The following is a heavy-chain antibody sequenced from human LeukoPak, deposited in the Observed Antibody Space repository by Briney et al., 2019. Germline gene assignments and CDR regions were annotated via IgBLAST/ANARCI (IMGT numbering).Heavy chain of an antibody. Sequence: SETLSLTRTVSGGSISSSSYYWGWIRQPPGKGLEWIGSIYYSGSTYYNPSLRSRVTISVDTSKNQFSLKLSSVTAADMAVYYCARDYSEGDYYYNYYMDVWGKGATVTISS. J-gene: IGHJ6*03. CDR3: ARDYSEGDYYYNYYMDV. CDR1: GGSISSSSYY. D-gene: IGHD3-10*01. V-gene: IGHV4-39*01. CDR2: IYYSGST.